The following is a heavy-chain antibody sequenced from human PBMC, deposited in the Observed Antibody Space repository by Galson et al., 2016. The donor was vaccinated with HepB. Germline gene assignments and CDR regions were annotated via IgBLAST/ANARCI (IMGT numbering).Heavy chain of an antibody. Sequence: TLSLTCTVSGGSISSGGYYWSWIRQHPGKGLEWIGYIHYSGSTNYNPSLESRVSISVDTSNNQFSLKLTSVTAADTAVYYCTSWSLHASDNGWFDAFDIWGQGTLVTVSS. CDR3: TSWSLHASDNGWFDAFDI. CDR2: IHYSGST. D-gene: IGHD6-19*01. CDR1: GGSISSGGYY. V-gene: IGHV4-31*03. J-gene: IGHJ3*02.